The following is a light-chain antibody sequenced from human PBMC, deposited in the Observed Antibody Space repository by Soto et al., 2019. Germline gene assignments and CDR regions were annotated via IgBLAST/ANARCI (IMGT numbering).Light chain of an antibody. Sequence: SYELTQPPSVSVAPGKTARITCGGNNIGGKSVHWYQQKPGQAPVLVIYYDSDRPSGIPERFSGSNSGNTATLTISRVEAWDETDYYCHVWDSSSDHPVVFGGGTQLTVL. CDR1: NIGGKS. CDR2: YDS. V-gene: IGLV3-21*04. J-gene: IGLJ2*01. CDR3: HVWDSSSDHPVV.